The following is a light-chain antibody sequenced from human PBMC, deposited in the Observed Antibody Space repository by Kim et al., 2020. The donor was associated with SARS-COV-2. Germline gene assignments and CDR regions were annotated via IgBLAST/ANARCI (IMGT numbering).Light chain of an antibody. V-gene: IGKV3-15*01. CDR1: QSVTSN. CDR2: DVS. J-gene: IGKJ1*01. CDR3: QQYKNWPST. Sequence: EIVMTQSPATLSVSPGERATLSCRASQSVTSNLGWYQQKFGQAPRLLIYDVSTRATGIPARFSGSGSGTDFTLTISSLQSEDFAVYYCQQYKNWPSTFGQGTKVDIK.